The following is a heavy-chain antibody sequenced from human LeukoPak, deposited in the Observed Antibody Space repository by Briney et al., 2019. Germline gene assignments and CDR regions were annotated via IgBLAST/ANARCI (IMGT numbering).Heavy chain of an antibody. J-gene: IGHJ4*02. CDR3: ARHTQRGPSY. V-gene: IGHV4-34*01. D-gene: IGHD3/OR15-3a*01. CDR1: GGSFSGYY. Sequence: PSETLSLTCAVYGGSFSGYYWSWIRQPPGKGLEWIGEINHSGSTNYNPSLKSRVTISVDTSKNQFSLKLSSVTAADTAVYYCARHTQRGPSYWGQGTLVTVSS. CDR2: INHSGST.